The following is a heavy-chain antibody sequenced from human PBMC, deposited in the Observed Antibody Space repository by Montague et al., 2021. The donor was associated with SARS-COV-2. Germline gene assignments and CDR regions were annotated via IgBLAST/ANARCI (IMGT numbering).Heavy chain of an antibody. CDR3: ARSGWEQPVRARYYYYYGMDV. V-gene: IGHV4-34*01. CDR2: INHSGST. CDR1: GGSFSGYY. D-gene: IGHD6-6*01. J-gene: IGHJ6*02. Sequence: SETLSLTCTVSGGSFSGYYWSWIRQPPGKGLEWIGEINHSGSTNYNPSLKSRVTISVDTSKNQFSLKLSSVTAADTAVYYCARSGWEQPVRARYYYYYGMDVWGQGTTVTVSS.